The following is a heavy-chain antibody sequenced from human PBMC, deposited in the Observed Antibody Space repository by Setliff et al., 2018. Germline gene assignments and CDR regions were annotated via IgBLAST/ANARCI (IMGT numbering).Heavy chain of an antibody. CDR1: GFTFSSYA. D-gene: IGHD2-15*01. Sequence: GGSLRLSCAASGFTFSSYAMSWVRQAPGKGLEWVSAISGSGGSTYYADSVKGRFTISRDNSKNTLYLQMNSLRAEDTAVYYCARRIKEGNHFFDYWGQGTLVTVSS. V-gene: IGHV3-23*01. CDR3: ARRIKEGNHFFDY. J-gene: IGHJ4*02. CDR2: ISGSGGST.